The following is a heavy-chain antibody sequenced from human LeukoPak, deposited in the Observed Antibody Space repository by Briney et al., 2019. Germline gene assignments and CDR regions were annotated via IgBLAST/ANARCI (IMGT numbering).Heavy chain of an antibody. D-gene: IGHD6-19*01. Sequence: TSETLSLTCTVSGGSISSGSYYWSWIRQPAGKGLEWIGRIYTSGSTNYNPSLKSRVTISVDTSKNQFSLKLSSVTAADTVVYYCAREVRGSSGWYGKYYFDYWGQGTLVTVSS. J-gene: IGHJ4*02. V-gene: IGHV4-61*02. CDR2: IYTSGST. CDR3: AREVRGSSGWYGKYYFDY. CDR1: GGSISSGSYY.